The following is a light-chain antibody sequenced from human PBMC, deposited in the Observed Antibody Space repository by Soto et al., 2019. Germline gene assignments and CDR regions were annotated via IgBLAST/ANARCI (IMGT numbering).Light chain of an antibody. V-gene: IGLV1-40*01. CDR3: QSYDSSLSGYV. CDR1: SSNIGAGYD. CDR2: GNS. Sequence: QSVRTQPPSVSGAPGQRVTISCTGSSSNIGAGYDVHWYQQLPGTAPKLLIYGNSNRPSGVPDRFSGSKSGTSASLAITGLQAEEEADYYCQSYDSSLSGYVFGTGTEVTVL. J-gene: IGLJ1*01.